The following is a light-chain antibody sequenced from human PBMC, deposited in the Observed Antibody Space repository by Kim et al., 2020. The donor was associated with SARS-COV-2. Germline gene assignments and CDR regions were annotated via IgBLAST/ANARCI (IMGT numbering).Light chain of an antibody. CDR2: GAS. J-gene: IGKJ4*01. Sequence: ASVGDRVTITCRASQGISTWVVWYQQRPGKAPDLLIYGASTLQKGVPSRFSGGGSGTDFTLTISSLQPEDFATYYCQQANSFPLTFAGGTKVDIK. CDR3: QQANSFPLT. CDR1: QGISTW. V-gene: IGKV1-12*01.